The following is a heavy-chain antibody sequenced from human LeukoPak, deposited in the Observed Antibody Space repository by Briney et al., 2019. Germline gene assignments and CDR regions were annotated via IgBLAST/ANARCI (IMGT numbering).Heavy chain of an antibody. CDR3: ARENSAFDI. J-gene: IGHJ3*02. V-gene: IGHV3-30*01. Sequence: PGGSLRLSCAASGFTFSSYTMHWVRQAPGKGLEWVAVIAYDGSYKYYADSVKGRFTISRDNSRNTLYLEMNSLRAEDTAVYYCARENSAFDIWGQGTMVTVSS. CDR1: GFTFSSYT. CDR2: IAYDGSYK. D-gene: IGHD2/OR15-2a*01.